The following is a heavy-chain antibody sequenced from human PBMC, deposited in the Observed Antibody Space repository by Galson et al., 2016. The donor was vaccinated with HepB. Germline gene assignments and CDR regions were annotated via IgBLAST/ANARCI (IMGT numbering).Heavy chain of an antibody. J-gene: IGHJ2*01. CDR1: GGPINTGGYY. CDR2: IFYSGTT. V-gene: IGHV4-31*03. D-gene: IGHD3-10*01. CDR3: ARRKMTFGERYFDL. Sequence: TLSLTCTVSGGPINTGGYYWGWIRQDPGKGLEWLGYIFYSGTTFYTPSPKSRVTISIDTSKNQFSLKLTSVTAADTAVYYCARRKMTFGERYFDLWGRGTLVTVSS.